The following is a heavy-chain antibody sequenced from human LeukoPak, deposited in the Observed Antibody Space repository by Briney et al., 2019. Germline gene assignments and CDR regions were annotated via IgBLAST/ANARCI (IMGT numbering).Heavy chain of an antibody. D-gene: IGHD2-21*01. CDR3: ARFVARFSGHISH. V-gene: IGHV3-11*01. CDR2: ISSSGSTM. CDR1: GFTFSDYY. J-gene: IGHJ4*02. Sequence: GGSLRLSCAASGFTFSDYYMSWIRQAPGKGLEWVSYISSSGSTMYYADSVKGRFTISRDNAKNSLYLQMNSLRAEDTAVYYCARFVARFSGHISHWGQGTLVTVSS.